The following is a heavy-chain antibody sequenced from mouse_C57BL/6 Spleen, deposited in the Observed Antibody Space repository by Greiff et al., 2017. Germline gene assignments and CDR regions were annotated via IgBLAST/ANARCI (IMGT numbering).Heavy chain of an antibody. V-gene: IGHV1-9*01. CDR1: GYTFTGYW. Sequence: QVQLQQSGAELMKPGASVTLSCKATGYTFTGYWIEWVKQRPGHGLEWLGELLPGSGRTNYNAKFTGKATFTADTSSNTAYMQLSSLTTEDSAIYYCARTTTVVADWYFDVWGTGTTVTVSS. CDR2: LLPGSGRT. J-gene: IGHJ1*03. D-gene: IGHD1-1*01. CDR3: ARTTTVVADWYFDV.